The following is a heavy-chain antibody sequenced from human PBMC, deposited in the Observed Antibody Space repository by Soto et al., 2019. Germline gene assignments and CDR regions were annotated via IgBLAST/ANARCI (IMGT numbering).Heavy chain of an antibody. D-gene: IGHD4-17*01. CDR2: ISYDGSNK. J-gene: IGHJ4*02. V-gene: IGHV3-30-3*01. CDR3: ARCPTTVTTLFDY. Sequence: QVQLVESGGGVVQPGRSLRLSCAASGFTFSSYAMHWVRQAPGKGLEWVAVISYDGSNKYYADSVKGRFTISRDNSKNTLYLQMNSMRAEDTAVYYCARCPTTVTTLFDYWGQGTLVTVSS. CDR1: GFTFSSYA.